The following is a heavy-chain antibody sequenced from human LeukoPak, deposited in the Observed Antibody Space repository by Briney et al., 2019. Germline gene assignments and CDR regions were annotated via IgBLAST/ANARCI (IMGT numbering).Heavy chain of an antibody. CDR1: GGSISSSSYY. J-gene: IGHJ4*02. V-gene: IGHV4-39*01. D-gene: IGHD3-9*01. Sequence: PSETLSLTCTVSGGSISSSSYYWGWIRQPPGKGLEWIGGIYYSGSTYYNPSLKSRVTKSVDTSKDQFSLKLSSVTAADTAVYYCAKALRNFDWLLSGGHFDYWGQGTLVTVSS. CDR3: AKALRNFDWLLSGGHFDY. CDR2: IYYSGST.